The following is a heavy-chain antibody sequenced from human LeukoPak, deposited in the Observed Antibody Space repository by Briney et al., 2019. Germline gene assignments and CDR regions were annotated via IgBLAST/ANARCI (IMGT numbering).Heavy chain of an antibody. CDR1: GGSISSGDYY. CDR2: IYYSGST. V-gene: IGHV4-30-4*08. Sequence: PSETLSLTCTVSGGSISSGDYYWSWIRQPPGKGLEWIGYIYYSGSTYYNPSLKSRVTISVDTSKNQFSLKLSSVTAADTGVYYRAREGLNDWFDPWGQGTLVTVSS. CDR3: AREGLNDWFDP. J-gene: IGHJ5*02.